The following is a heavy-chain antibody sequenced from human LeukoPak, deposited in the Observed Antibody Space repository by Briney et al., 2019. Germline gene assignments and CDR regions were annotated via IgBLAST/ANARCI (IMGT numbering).Heavy chain of an antibody. J-gene: IGHJ4*02. V-gene: IGHV3-23*01. D-gene: IGHD5-24*01. CDR2: ISGSGGST. CDR1: GFTFSSYA. CDR3: ANREMATILPFDY. Sequence: GRSLGLSCAASGFTFSSYAMSWGRQAPGKGLEWVSAISGSGGSTYYADSVKGRFTISRDNSKNTLYLQMNSLRAEDTAVYYCANREMATILPFDYWGQGTLVTVSS.